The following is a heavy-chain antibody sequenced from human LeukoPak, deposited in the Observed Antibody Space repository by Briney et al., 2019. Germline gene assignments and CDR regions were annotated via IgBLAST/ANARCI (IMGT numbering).Heavy chain of an antibody. CDR3: ARDQLPVVAAPKSRYYYYSMDV. Sequence: ASVKVSCKASGYTFTSYYMHLVRQAPGQGLEWMGIINPSGGSTSYAQKFQGRVTMTRDTSTSTVYMELSSLRSEDTAVYYCARDQLPVVAAPKSRYYYYSMDVWGKGSTVTVSS. D-gene: IGHD2-15*01. J-gene: IGHJ6*03. V-gene: IGHV1-46*01. CDR1: GYTFTSYY. CDR2: INPSGGST.